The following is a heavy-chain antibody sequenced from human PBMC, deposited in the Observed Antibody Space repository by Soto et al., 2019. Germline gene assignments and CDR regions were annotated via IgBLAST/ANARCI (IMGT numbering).Heavy chain of an antibody. CDR2: ISYDGSNK. CDR3: ARDPSYSSGDLNWYFDL. J-gene: IGHJ2*01. Sequence: QVQLVESGGGVVQPGRSLRLSCAASGFTFSSYAMHWVRQAPGKGLEWVAVISYDGSNKYYADSVKGRFTISRDNSKNTLYLQMNSLRAEDTAVYYCARDPSYSSGDLNWYFDLWGRGTLVTVSS. D-gene: IGHD6-19*01. CDR1: GFTFSSYA. V-gene: IGHV3-30-3*01.